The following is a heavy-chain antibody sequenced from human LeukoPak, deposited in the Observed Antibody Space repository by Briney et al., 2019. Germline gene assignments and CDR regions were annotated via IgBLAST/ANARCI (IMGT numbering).Heavy chain of an antibody. Sequence: GGSLRLSCAASGFTVGTNHMSWVRQAPGKGLEWVSVIYSGGSTSYTDSVKGRFTISRDNSKSTLYLQMNSLRAEDTAVYYCGAFYDSGGYYDYWGQGTLVTVSS. V-gene: IGHV3-53*01. J-gene: IGHJ4*02. CDR2: IYSGGST. D-gene: IGHD3-22*01. CDR3: GAFYDSGGYYDY. CDR1: GFTVGTNH.